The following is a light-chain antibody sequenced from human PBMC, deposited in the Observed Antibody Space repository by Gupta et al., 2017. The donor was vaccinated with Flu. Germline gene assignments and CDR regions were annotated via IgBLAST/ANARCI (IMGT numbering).Light chain of an antibody. CDR2: GAS. J-gene: IGKJ4*01. CDR3: QHEGSSPLT. Sequence: EIVLTQSPGTLSLSPGERATLSCRASQTVSSSSLAWYQQKPGQAPRLLIYGASSRATGVPDRFSGSGSGTDFTLTISRLEPEDFAVYYCQHEGSSPLTFGGGTKVDIK. CDR1: QTVSSSS. V-gene: IGKV3-20*01.